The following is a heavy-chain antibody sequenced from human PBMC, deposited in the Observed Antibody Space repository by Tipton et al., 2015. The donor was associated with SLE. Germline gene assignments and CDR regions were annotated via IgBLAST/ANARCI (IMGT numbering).Heavy chain of an antibody. CDR2: IRINSYGGSK. Sequence: SLRLSCTTSGFNFGDYAMAWVRQGPGKVLEWISFIRINSYGGSKEYAESVRGRFTISRDDSKGIAYLQMISLKTDDTAVYYCSRGDVQGIIINGNYYYGMDVWGQGTTVTVSS. J-gene: IGHJ6*02. V-gene: IGHV3-49*04. CDR3: SRGDVQGIIINGNYYYGMDV. D-gene: IGHD3-16*01. CDR1: GFNFGDYA.